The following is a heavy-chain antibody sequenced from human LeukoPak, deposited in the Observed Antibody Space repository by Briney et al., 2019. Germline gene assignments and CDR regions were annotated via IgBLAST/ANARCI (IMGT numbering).Heavy chain of an antibody. J-gene: IGHJ6*03. CDR3: ARDLLGGGYSYGENYYYMDV. D-gene: IGHD5-18*01. Sequence: GGSLRLSCAASGFTFSSYSMNWVRQAPGKGLEWVSYISSSSSTIYYADSVKGRFTISRDNAKNSLYLQMNSLRAEDTAVYYCARDLLGGGYSYGENYYYMDVWGKGTTVTVSS. V-gene: IGHV3-48*04. CDR1: GFTFSSYS. CDR2: ISSSSSTI.